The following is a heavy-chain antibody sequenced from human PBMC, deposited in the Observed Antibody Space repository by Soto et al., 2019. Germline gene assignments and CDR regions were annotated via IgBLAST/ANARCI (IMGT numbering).Heavy chain of an antibody. CDR1: GDTFNFYS. J-gene: IGHJ4*02. V-gene: IGHV1-69*02. CDR3: ASSYGSGYRAFDY. CDR2: VNPILSMS. D-gene: IGHD3-10*01. Sequence: QVQLVQSGAEVKRTGSSVKVSCKASGDTFNFYSINWVRQAPGVGLEWVGRVNPILSMSNYAQRFQGRVTMTADKSTSTAYMELRSLRSEDTAIYYCASSYGSGYRAFDYWVQGALVTVSS.